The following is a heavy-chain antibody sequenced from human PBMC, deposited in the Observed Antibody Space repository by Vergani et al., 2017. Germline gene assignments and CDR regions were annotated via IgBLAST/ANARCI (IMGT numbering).Heavy chain of an antibody. Sequence: EVQLLESGGGLVQPGGSLRLPCSASGFTFRTNAMSGFRQAPGKGLEWVPAISGSGGSTYYADSVKGRFTISRDNSKNTLYLQMNSLRAEDTAVYYCAKGGFGELLYGMDDWGQGTTVTVSS. CDR1: GFTFRTNA. CDR3: AKGGFGELLYGMDD. D-gene: IGHD3-10*01. CDR2: ISGSGGST. V-gene: IGHV3-23*01. J-gene: IGHJ6*02.